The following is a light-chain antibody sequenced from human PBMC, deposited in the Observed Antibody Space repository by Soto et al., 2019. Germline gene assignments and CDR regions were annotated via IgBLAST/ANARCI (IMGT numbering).Light chain of an antibody. V-gene: IGKV3-20*01. CDR2: GAS. CDR1: QSIGSSY. Sequence: EVVLTQSPGTLSLSPGERATLSCRASQSIGSSYLAWYQQKPVQAPRLLIYGASSRATAIPDRFSGSGSGTDFTLTITRLEPEDSAVYYYQQYGSSPWTFGQGTKVDIK. J-gene: IGKJ1*01. CDR3: QQYGSSPWT.